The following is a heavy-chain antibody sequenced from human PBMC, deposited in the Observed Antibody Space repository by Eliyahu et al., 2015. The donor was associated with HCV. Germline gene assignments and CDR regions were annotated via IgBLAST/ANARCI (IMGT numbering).Heavy chain of an antibody. CDR3: AITIFGVVTSFDY. CDR1: GGSIXSSRYY. D-gene: IGHD3-3*01. Sequence: QLQLQESGPGLVKPSETLSLPCTVSGGSIXSSRYYWGWXRQPPGKGLEXIGSIYYXGSTYYNPSLKSRVTISVDTSKNQFSLKLSSVTAADTAVYYCAITIFGVVTSFDYWGQGTLVTVSS. V-gene: IGHV4-39*01. CDR2: IYYXGST. J-gene: IGHJ4*02.